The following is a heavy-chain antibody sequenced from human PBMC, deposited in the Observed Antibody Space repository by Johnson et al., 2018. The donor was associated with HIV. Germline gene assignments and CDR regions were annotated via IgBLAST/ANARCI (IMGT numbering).Heavy chain of an antibody. V-gene: IGHV3-11*04. J-gene: IGHJ3*02. CDR2: ISSSGSTI. Sequence: QVQLVESGGGLVKPGGSLRLSCAASGFIFSDYYMNWIRQAPGKGLEWVSYISSSGSTIYYADSVKGRFTISRDNAKNSLYLQMNSLRAEDTAVYYCARKKSCSSTSCYWDDAFDIWGQGTMVTVSS. CDR3: ARKKSCSSTSCYWDDAFDI. D-gene: IGHD2-2*01. CDR1: GFIFSDYY.